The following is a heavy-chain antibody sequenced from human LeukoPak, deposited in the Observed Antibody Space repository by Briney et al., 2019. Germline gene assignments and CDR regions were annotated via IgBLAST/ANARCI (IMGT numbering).Heavy chain of an antibody. Sequence: ASVKVSCKASGYTFTAYSMHWVRQAPGQGLEWMGWINPNSGGTNYAQKFQGRVTMTRDTSITTVYMELSRLRSDDTAVYYCARDLDYYGSGSVFNIWGQGTMVTVSS. CDR1: GYTFTAYS. D-gene: IGHD3-10*01. J-gene: IGHJ3*02. CDR2: INPNSGGT. V-gene: IGHV1-2*02. CDR3: ARDLDYYGSGSVFNI.